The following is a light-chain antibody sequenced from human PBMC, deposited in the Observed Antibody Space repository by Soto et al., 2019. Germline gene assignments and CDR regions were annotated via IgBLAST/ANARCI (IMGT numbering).Light chain of an antibody. Sequence: EIVLTQSPATLSLSPGERATLSCRASQSVSSYLAWYQQRPGQAPRLLIFDTSNRATDIPARFSGSGSGTDFTLTISSLEPEDSAIYHCQQRSNWITFGQGTRLEIK. CDR2: DTS. V-gene: IGKV3-11*01. CDR3: QQRSNWIT. J-gene: IGKJ5*01. CDR1: QSVSSY.